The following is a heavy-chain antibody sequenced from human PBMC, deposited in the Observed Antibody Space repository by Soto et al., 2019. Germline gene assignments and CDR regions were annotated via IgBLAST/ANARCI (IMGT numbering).Heavy chain of an antibody. V-gene: IGHV5-10-1*01. CDR3: ARTDRDGYNYGMDV. J-gene: IGHJ6*02. CDR2: IDPSDSYT. CDR1: GYSFTSYW. Sequence: GESLKISCXGSGYSFTSYWISWVRQMPGKGLEWMGRIDPSDSYTNYSPSFQGHVTISADKSISTAYLQWSSLKASDTVMYYCARTDRDGYNYGMDVWGQGTTVTVSS. D-gene: IGHD3-22*01.